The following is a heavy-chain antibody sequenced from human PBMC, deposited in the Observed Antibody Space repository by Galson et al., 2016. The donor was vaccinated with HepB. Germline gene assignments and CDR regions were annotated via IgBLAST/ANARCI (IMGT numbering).Heavy chain of an antibody. D-gene: IGHD2-15*01. Sequence: SLRLSCAASGFTFSNYDMHWVRQATGKGLEWVSAIGAAGDTYYPGSVKGRFTISREYANNSLYLHMNSLRAGDTAVYYCAREGGCSGGRCHNAAFDIWGQGTMVTVSS. CDR3: AREGGCSGGRCHNAAFDI. CDR2: IGAAGDT. CDR1: GFTFSNYD. J-gene: IGHJ3*02. V-gene: IGHV3-13*01.